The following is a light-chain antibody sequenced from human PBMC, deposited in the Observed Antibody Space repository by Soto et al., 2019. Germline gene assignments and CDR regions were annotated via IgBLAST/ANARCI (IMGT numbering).Light chain of an antibody. CDR1: QSISRC. J-gene: IGKJ1*01. CDR2: KAS. Sequence: DIQWTKKPSSLSSSVGDGVPIPSRASQSISRCLAWYHQKPGQAPKLLIYKASTLKSGVPSRFSGSGSGTEFTLTISSLQPDDFATYCCQHCSSYSKPFGQGTKV. CDR3: QHCSSYSKP. V-gene: IGKV1-5*03.